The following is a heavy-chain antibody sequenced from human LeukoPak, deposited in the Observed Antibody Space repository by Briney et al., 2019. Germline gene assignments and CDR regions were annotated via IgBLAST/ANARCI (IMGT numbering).Heavy chain of an antibody. V-gene: IGHV3-7*01. CDR3: ARDWTDTAMGVFDY. Sequence: GGSLRLSCAASGFTLSSYWMSWVRQAPGKGLEWVANIKQDGSEKYYVDSVKGRFIISRDNAKNSLYLQMNSLRAEDTAVYYCARDWTDTAMGVFDYWGQGTLVTVSS. CDR2: IKQDGSEK. J-gene: IGHJ4*02. CDR1: GFTLSSYW. D-gene: IGHD5-18*01.